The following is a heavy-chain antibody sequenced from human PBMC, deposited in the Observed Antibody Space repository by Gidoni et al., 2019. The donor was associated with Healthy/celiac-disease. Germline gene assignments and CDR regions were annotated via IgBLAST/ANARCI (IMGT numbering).Heavy chain of an antibody. D-gene: IGHD2-21*02. Sequence: QVQLVQSGAAVKKPGASVKVPCKASGYTFSGFSMHWVRQAPGQELEWMGWINPNSGGTNYAQKFQGRVTMTRDTSISTAYMELSRLRSDDTAVYYCARGIVVVTATMYYGMDVWGQGTTVTVSS. CDR1: GYTFSGFS. V-gene: IGHV1-2*02. CDR2: INPNSGGT. J-gene: IGHJ6*02. CDR3: ARGIVVVTATMYYGMDV.